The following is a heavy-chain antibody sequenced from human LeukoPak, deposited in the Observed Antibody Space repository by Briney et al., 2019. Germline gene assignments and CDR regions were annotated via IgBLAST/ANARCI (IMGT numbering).Heavy chain of an antibody. CDR1: GFTFSSYG. J-gene: IGHJ3*02. Sequence: GGSLRLSCAASGFTFSSYGMHWVRQAPGKGLEWVSSISSSSSYIYYADSVKGRFTISRDNAKNSLYLQMNSLRAEDTAVYYCARCLGATRCAFDIWGQGTMVTVSS. CDR2: ISSSSSYI. CDR3: ARCLGATRCAFDI. V-gene: IGHV3-21*01. D-gene: IGHD1-26*01.